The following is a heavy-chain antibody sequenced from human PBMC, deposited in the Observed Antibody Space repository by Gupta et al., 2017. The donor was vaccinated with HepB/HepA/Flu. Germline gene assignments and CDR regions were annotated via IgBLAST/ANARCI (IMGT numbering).Heavy chain of an antibody. CDR2: IWYDGSNK. J-gene: IGHJ4*02. D-gene: IGHD3-3*01. CDR3: ARGGGGYDFWSGLLDY. Sequence: QVQLVASGGGVVQPGRSLRLSCAASGFTFSSYGMHWVRQAPGKGLEGGAVIWYDGSNKYYADAGKGRFTISRDNSKNTLYLQMNSRRAEDTAVYYCARGGGGYDFWSGLLDYWGQGTLVTVSS. CDR1: GFTFSSYG. V-gene: IGHV3-33*01.